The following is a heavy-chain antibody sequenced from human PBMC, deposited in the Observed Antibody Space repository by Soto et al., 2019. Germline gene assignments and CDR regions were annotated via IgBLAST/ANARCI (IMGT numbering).Heavy chain of an antibody. V-gene: IGHV1-46*01. CDR3: ARAPRLKMTTVTTTGVDY. CDR2: INPSGGST. J-gene: IGHJ4*02. D-gene: IGHD4-17*01. CDR1: GYTFTSYY. Sequence: ASVKVSCKASGYTFTSYYMHWVRQAPGQGLEWMGIINPSGGSTSYAQKFQGRVTMTRDTSTSTVYMELSSLRSEDTAVYYCARAPRLKMTTVTTTGVDYWGQGTLVTVSP.